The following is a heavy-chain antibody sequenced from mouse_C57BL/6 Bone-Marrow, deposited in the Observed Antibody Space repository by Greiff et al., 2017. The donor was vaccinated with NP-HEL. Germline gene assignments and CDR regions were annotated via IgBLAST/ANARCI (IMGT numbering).Heavy chain of an antibody. J-gene: IGHJ1*03. V-gene: IGHV5-12*01. Sequence: EVMLVESGGGLVQPGGSLKLSCAASGFTFSDYYMYWVRQTPEKRLEWVAYISNGGGSTYYPDTVKGRFTISRDNAKNTLYLQMSRLKSEDTAMYYCARKLGPYWYFDVWGKGTTVTVSS. D-gene: IGHD4-1*01. CDR3: ARKLGPYWYFDV. CDR2: ISNGGGST. CDR1: GFTFSDYY.